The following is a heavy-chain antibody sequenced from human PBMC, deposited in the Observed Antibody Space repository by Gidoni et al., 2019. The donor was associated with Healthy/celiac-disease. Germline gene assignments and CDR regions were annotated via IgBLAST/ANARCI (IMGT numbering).Heavy chain of an antibody. CDR1: GGSLSSGSYY. J-gene: IGHJ4*02. CDR2: IYTSGST. CDR3: ASRAAEGSGYFDY. D-gene: IGHD2-15*01. V-gene: IGHV4-61*02. Sequence: QVQLQESGPGLVKPSQTLSLTCTVSGGSLSSGSYYWSWIRQPAGKGLEWIGRIYTSGSTNYNPSLKSRVTMSVDTSKNQFSLKLSSVTAADTAVYYCASRAAEGSGYFDYWGQGTLVTVSS.